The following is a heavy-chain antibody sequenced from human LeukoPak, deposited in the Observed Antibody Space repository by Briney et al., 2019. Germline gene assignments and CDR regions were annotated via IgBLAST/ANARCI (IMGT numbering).Heavy chain of an antibody. D-gene: IGHD3-9*01. Sequence: PSETLSLTCTVSGAFTSSRSYYWGWIRQPPGKGLEWIGSIYYSGSTYYNPSLKSRVTISIDASKDQFSLRLNSVTAADTAVYYCARGSEIRYFDWLPPNNWFDPWGQGTLVTVSS. CDR1: GAFTSSRSYY. J-gene: IGHJ5*02. CDR2: IYYSGST. V-gene: IGHV4-39*07. CDR3: ARGSEIRYFDWLPPNNWFDP.